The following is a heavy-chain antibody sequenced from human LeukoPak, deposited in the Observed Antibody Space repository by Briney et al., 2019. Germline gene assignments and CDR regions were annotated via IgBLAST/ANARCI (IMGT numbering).Heavy chain of an antibody. CDR1: GGSITNSRCY. J-gene: IGHJ4*02. CDR2: IYYSGST. CDR3: ARNSSNTAFDY. V-gene: IGHV4-39*01. D-gene: IGHD4-11*01. Sequence: KTWETLSLTCAVSGGSITNSRCYWGWIRQPPGEGLEGIGSIYYSGSTSYNPSLKSRVTISVDTSKNQFSLKLSSVTAADTAVYYCARNSSNTAFDYWGPGTLVTVSS.